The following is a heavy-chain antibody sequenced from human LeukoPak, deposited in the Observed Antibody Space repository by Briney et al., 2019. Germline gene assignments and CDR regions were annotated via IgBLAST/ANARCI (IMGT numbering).Heavy chain of an antibody. CDR2: MKRDGSEI. Sequence: TGGSLRLSCSASGFTFSTYWMSWVRQAPGKGLEWVANMKRDGSEIYYVDSVKGRFTISRDNAKNSLYLQMNSLRDEDTAVYYCARVGEGTPFDYWGQGTLVTVSS. CDR3: ARVGEGTPFDY. CDR1: GFTFSTYW. V-gene: IGHV3-7*01. J-gene: IGHJ4*02. D-gene: IGHD2-21*01.